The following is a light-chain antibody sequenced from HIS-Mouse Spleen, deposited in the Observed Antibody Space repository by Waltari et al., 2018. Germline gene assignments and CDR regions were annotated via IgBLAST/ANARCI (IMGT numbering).Light chain of an antibody. CDR2: WAS. CDR1: QSVLYSSNNKNY. Sequence: DIVMTQSPDSLAVSLGERATINCKSSQSVLYSSNNKNYLAWYQQKPGQPPKLLIYWASTRESGVPDRFSGSGSGTDFTLTISSLQAEDMAVYYCQQYQAFGQGTKVEIK. J-gene: IGKJ1*01. CDR3: QQYQA. V-gene: IGKV4-1*01.